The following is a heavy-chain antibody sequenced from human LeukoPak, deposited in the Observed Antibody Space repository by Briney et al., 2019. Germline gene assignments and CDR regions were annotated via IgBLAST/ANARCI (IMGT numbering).Heavy chain of an antibody. CDR3: ARVSWPGRGSRFDP. J-gene: IGHJ5*02. V-gene: IGHV4-59*01. Sequence: TSETLSLTCTVSSGSISDYYWNWIRQPPGKGLEWIGYFSYSGSTNYNPSLKSRVSISVDTSKNQFSLKLSSVTAADTAVYYCARVSWPGRGSRFDPWGQGALVTVSS. D-gene: IGHD2/OR15-2a*01. CDR1: SGSISDYY. CDR2: FSYSGST.